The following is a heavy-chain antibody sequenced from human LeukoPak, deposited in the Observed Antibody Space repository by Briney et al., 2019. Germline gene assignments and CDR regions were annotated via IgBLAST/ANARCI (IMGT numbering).Heavy chain of an antibody. V-gene: IGHV3-48*01. D-gene: IGHD2-15*01. Sequence: GGSLRLSCAASGSPLSSYSINWVRQAPGKGLEWVSYISSSGSAIYYVDSVKGRFTVSRDNAKNSLFLQMNSPRAEDTAVYYCVRVKGSYFDYWGQGALVTVSS. J-gene: IGHJ4*02. CDR3: VRVKGSYFDY. CDR2: ISSSGSAI. CDR1: GSPLSSYS.